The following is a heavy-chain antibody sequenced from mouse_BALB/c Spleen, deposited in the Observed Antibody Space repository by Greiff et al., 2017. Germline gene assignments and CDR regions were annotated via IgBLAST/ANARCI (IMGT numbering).Heavy chain of an antibody. CDR3: ARHEVVARDFDY. D-gene: IGHD1-1*01. Sequence: DVMLVESGGGLVKPGGSLKLSCAASGFTFSSYAMSWVRQTPEKRLEWVATISSGGSYTYYPDSVKGRFTISRDNAKNTLYLQMSSLRSEDTAMYYCARHEVVARDFDYWGQGTTLTVSS. CDR1: GFTFSSYA. CDR2: ISSGGSYT. V-gene: IGHV5-9-3*01. J-gene: IGHJ2*01.